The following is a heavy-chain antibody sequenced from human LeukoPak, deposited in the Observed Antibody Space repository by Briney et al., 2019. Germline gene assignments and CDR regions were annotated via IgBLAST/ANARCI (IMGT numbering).Heavy chain of an antibody. D-gene: IGHD3-9*01. J-gene: IGHJ5*02. Sequence: ASVTVSCKASGYTFTDYYMNWVRQAPGQGGEWMGWINSDSGFTKYAQKFQGSVTITRDTSITTVYMDLTRLTSDDTAVYYCARNFDMKGFDPWGQGTLVTVSS. CDR3: ARNFDMKGFDP. V-gene: IGHV1-2*02. CDR2: INSDSGFT. CDR1: GYTFTDYY.